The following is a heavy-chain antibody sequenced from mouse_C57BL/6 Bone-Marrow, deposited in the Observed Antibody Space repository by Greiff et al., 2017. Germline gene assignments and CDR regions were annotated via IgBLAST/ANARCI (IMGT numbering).Heavy chain of an antibody. CDR3: AREEYYYCLDY. CDR1: GYAFSSYW. D-gene: IGHD1-1*01. Sequence: VQLQQSGASVKISCKASGYAFSSYWMNWVKQRPGKGLEWIGQIYPGDGDTNYNGKFKGKATLTADKSSSTAYMQLSSLTSEDSAVYFCAREEYYYCLDYWGQGTTLTVSS. CDR2: IYPGDGDT. V-gene: IGHV1-80*01. J-gene: IGHJ2*01.